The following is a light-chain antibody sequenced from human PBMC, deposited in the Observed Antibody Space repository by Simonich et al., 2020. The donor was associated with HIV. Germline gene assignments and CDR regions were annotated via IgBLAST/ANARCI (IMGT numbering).Light chain of an antibody. Sequence: DIQMTQSPSSLSASVGDRVTITCRASQSISSYLNWYQQKPGKAPKLLIYAASSLQSGVPSRFSGSGSGTDFTLTISSLQPEDFATYFCQQFNSNPRTFGQGTRLEIK. CDR3: QQFNSNPRT. V-gene: IGKV1-39*01. CDR1: QSISSY. J-gene: IGKJ5*01. CDR2: AAS.